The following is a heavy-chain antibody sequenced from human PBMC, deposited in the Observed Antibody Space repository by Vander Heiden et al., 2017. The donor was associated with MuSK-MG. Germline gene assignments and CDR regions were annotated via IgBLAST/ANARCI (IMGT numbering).Heavy chain of an antibody. CDR2: IWYDGSNK. V-gene: IGHV3-33*01. CDR1: GVPFSSSA. J-gene: IGHJ4*02. Sequence: QVQLVESGGGVVQPGRSLRLSCAASGVPFSSSALHWVRQAPGKGLEWVAVIWYDGSNKYYADSVKGRFTISRDNSKNTLYLQMNSLRAEDTAVYYCARTYSGGSCYSDCYFDYWGQGTLVTVSS. D-gene: IGHD2-15*01. CDR3: ARTYSGGSCYSDCYFDY.